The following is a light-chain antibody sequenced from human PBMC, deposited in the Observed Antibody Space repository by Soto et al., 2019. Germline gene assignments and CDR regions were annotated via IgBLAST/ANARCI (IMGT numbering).Light chain of an antibody. V-gene: IGKV3D-15*01. Sequence: DIVLTQSPATLYLSPGGRATLPCRAIQSVSNNLAWYPQKPGQAPRLLIYGASTRDTGIPARFSGSGSGTEFTLPISSLQSEDVAVDDCQQYNNWTPIFGQGTRLEI. J-gene: IGKJ5*01. CDR1: QSVSNN. CDR2: GAS. CDR3: QQYNNWTPI.